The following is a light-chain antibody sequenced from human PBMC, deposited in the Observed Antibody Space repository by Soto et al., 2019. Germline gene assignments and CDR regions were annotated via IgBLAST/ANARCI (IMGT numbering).Light chain of an antibody. Sequence: DIQMTQSPSTLSASVGDRVTITCRASQSISSWFAWYQQKPGKAPKLLIYDASSLESGVPSRFSGSGSGTDFTLTISGLEPADLGVYYCQQRHNWPITFGQGTRLEIK. V-gene: IGKV1-5*01. CDR3: QQRHNWPIT. J-gene: IGKJ5*01. CDR1: QSISSW. CDR2: DAS.